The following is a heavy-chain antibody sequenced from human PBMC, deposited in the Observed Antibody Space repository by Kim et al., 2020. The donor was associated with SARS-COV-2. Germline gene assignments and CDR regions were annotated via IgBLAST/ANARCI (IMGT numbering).Heavy chain of an antibody. CDR2: ISYDGSNK. Sequence: GGSLRLSCAASGFTFNSHGMHWVRQAPDKGLEWVAVISYDGSNKYYADSVRGRFTISRDDSMNTLYLQMNSLRPEDTAVYYCAKWGSSLDYWGQGTLVTVSS. CDR3: AKWGSSLDY. V-gene: IGHV3-30*18. J-gene: IGHJ4*02. D-gene: IGHD6-13*01. CDR1: GFTFNSHG.